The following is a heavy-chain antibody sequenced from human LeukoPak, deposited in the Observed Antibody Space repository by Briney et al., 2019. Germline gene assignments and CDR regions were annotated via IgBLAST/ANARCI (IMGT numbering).Heavy chain of an antibody. J-gene: IGHJ4*02. CDR2: MNPNSGNA. V-gene: IGHV1-8*01. CDR1: GYTFTSYD. CDR3: ARSARRYYDSSGYCGY. D-gene: IGHD3-22*01. Sequence: ASVKVSCKASGYTFTSYDINWVRQATGQGLEWMGWMNPNSGNAGYAQKFQGRVTMTRNTSISTAYMELSSLRSEATAVYSCARSARRYYDSSGYCGYWGQGTLVTVSS.